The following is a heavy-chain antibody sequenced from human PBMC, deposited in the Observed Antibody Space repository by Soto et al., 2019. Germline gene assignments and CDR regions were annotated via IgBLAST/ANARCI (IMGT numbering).Heavy chain of an antibody. CDR1: GFSFGSYA. J-gene: IGHJ4*02. V-gene: IGHV3-23*01. Sequence: GWSLRLSCAASGFSFGSYALSWVRQAPGKGLEWVSTISGSDGKTFYADSVKGRFSISRDTSQSTLYLQMNSLRADDTAMYYCALWLYLDYWGQGTRVTVSS. D-gene: IGHD5-12*01. CDR2: ISGSDGKT. CDR3: ALWLYLDY.